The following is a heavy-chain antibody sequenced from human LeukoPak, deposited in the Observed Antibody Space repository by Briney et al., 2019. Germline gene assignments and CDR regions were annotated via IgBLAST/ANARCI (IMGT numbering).Heavy chain of an antibody. V-gene: IGHV5-51*01. CDR1: GYSFTSYW. D-gene: IGHD3-3*01. Sequence: GESLKISCKGSGYSFTSYWIGWVRQTPGKGLEWMGIIYPGDSDTRYSPSFQGQVTISADKSISTAYLQWSSLKASDTAMYYCARHEESNDFWSGYSIDYWGQGTLVTVSS. CDR3: ARHEESNDFWSGYSIDY. CDR2: IYPGDSDT. J-gene: IGHJ4*02.